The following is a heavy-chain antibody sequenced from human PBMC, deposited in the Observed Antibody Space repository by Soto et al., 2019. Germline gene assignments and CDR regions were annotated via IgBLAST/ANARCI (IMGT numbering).Heavy chain of an antibody. CDR2: INSDGSST. CDR1: GFTFSSYW. CDR3: ARDYDFWSGLHFDY. D-gene: IGHD3-3*01. V-gene: IGHV3-74*01. J-gene: IGHJ4*02. Sequence: GGSLRLSCAASGFTFSSYWMHWVRQAPGKGLVWVSRINSDGSSTSYADSVKGRFTISRDNAKNSLYLQMNSLRDEDTAVYYCARDYDFWSGLHFDYWGQGTLVTVSS.